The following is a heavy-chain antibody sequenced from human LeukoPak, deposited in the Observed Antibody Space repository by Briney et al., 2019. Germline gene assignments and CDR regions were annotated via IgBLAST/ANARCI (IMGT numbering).Heavy chain of an antibody. J-gene: IGHJ4*02. D-gene: IGHD6-13*01. CDR1: GGSISSYY. V-gene: IGHV4-59*08. CDR3: ARRGYSSSWYYSYFDY. Sequence: PSETLSLTCTVSGGSISSYYWSWIRQPPGKGLEWIGYIYYSGSTIYNPSLKSRVTISVDTSKNQFSLKLSSVTAADTAVYYCARRGYSSSWYYSYFDYWGQGTPVTVSS. CDR2: IYYSGST.